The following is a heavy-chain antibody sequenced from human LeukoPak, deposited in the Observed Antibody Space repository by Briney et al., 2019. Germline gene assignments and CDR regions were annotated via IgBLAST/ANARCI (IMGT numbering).Heavy chain of an antibody. CDR3: ARSLYDSSGLDY. CDR1: GYTFISYG. Sequence: ASVKVSCKATGYTFISYGISWVRQAPGQGLEWMGWISGYNGNTNYAQKLQGRVTMTTDTSTSTAYMELRSLRSDDTAVYYCARSLYDSSGLDYWGQGTLVTVSS. D-gene: IGHD3-22*01. V-gene: IGHV1-18*01. J-gene: IGHJ4*02. CDR2: ISGYNGNT.